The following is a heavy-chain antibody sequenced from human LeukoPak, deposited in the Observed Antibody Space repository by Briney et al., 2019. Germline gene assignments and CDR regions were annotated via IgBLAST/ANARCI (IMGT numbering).Heavy chain of an antibody. CDR1: GFTFSSYE. Sequence: GGSLRLSCAASGFTFSSYEMNWVRQAPGKGLEWVSYISSSGSTIYYADSVKGRFTISRGNAKNSLYLQMNSLRAEDTAVYYCARVTLWFGELFPDYWGQGTLVTVSS. CDR3: ARVTLWFGELFPDY. D-gene: IGHD3-10*01. CDR2: ISSSGSTI. V-gene: IGHV3-48*03. J-gene: IGHJ4*02.